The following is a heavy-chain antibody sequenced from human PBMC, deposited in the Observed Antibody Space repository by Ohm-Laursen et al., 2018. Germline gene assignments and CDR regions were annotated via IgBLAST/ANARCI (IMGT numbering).Heavy chain of an antibody. V-gene: IGHV1-18*04. CDR1: GYTFTGYY. D-gene: IGHD3-16*01. CDR2: ISAYNGNT. J-gene: IGHJ6*02. CDR3: ARTVFGAGMDV. Sequence: SVKVSCKASGYTFTGYYMHWVRQAPGQGLEWMGWISAYNGNTNYAQKLQGRVTMTTDTSTSTAYMELRSLRSDDTAVYYCARTVFGAGMDVWGQGTTVTVSS.